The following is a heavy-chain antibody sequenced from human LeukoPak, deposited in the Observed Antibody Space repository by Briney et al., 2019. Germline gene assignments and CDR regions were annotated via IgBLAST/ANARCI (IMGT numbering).Heavy chain of an antibody. D-gene: IGHD3-10*01. CDR1: GFTFSNAW. V-gene: IGHV3-15*01. J-gene: IGHJ4*02. CDR2: IKSKTDGGTT. Sequence: GGSLRLSCAASGFTFSNAWMSWVRQAPGKGLEWVGRIKSKTDGGTTDYAAPVKGRFTISRDGSKNTLYLQMNSLKTEDTAVYYCTTRLRSGSYYRGGWYYFDYWGQGTLVTVSS. CDR3: TTRLRSGSYYRGGWYYFDY.